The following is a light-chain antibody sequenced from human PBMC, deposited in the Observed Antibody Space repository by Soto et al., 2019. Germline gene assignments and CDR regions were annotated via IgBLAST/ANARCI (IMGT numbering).Light chain of an antibody. CDR2: DAS. J-gene: IGKJ4*01. V-gene: IGKV3-11*01. CDR3: TQRSNWSST. Sequence: EIVLTKSPATLSLSPGERASLSCRASQRFSSYLAWYQQKPGQAPRLLIYDASKRATVIPARFSGSGSGTDFTLTIRSLEPPDFAGYLCTQRSNWSSTFGGGTTVEI. CDR1: QRFSSY.